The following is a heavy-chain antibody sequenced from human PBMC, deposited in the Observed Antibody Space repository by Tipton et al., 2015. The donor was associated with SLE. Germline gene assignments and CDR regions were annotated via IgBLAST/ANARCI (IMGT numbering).Heavy chain of an antibody. CDR3: ARHPEFYDSSSPGDY. CDR1: GGSILSSTYY. Sequence: TLSLTCTVSGGSILSSTYYWGWIRQPPGKGLVWIGSIYYSGNTYYNPSLKSRVTISVDTSKKQFSLSLTSVTAADTAVYYCARHPEFYDSSSPGDYWGQGTLVTVSS. D-gene: IGHD3-22*01. J-gene: IGHJ4*02. CDR2: IYYSGNT. V-gene: IGHV4-39*07.